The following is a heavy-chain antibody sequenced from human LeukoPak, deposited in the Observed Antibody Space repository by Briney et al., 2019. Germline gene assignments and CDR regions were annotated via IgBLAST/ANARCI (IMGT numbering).Heavy chain of an antibody. D-gene: IGHD5-12*01. CDR2: ISGSGGST. V-gene: IGHV3-23*01. J-gene: IGHJ4*02. CDR3: AKDPAVATSRDY. CDR1: GFTFSCYA. Sequence: GGSLTLSCAASGFTFSCYAMIWVRQAPRKGLDWVSDISGSGGSTYYADSVKGRFTISRDNSKNTLYLQMNSLRAEDTAVYYCAKDPAVATSRDYWGQGTLVTVAS.